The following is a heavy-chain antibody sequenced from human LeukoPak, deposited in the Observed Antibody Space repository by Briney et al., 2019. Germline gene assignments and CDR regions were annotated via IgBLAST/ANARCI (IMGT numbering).Heavy chain of an antibody. CDR1: GGSISSSSYY. J-gene: IGHJ4*02. CDR3: ARDRADFDY. V-gene: IGHV4-39*07. Sequence: SETLSLTCTVSGGSISSSSYYWGWIRQPPGKGLEWIGSIYYSGSTYYNPSLKSRVTISVDTSKDQFSLKLSSVTAADTAVYYCARDRADFDYWGQGTLVTVSS. CDR2: IYYSGST.